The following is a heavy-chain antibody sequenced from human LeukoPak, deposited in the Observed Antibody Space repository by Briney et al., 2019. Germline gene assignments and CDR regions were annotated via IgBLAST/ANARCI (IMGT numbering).Heavy chain of an antibody. V-gene: IGHV4-38-2*02. CDR3: ARDLLVTNWFDP. J-gene: IGHJ5*02. CDR1: SSSISSGYY. CDR2: IYHGGNT. D-gene: IGHD2-15*01. Sequence: SETLSLTCAVSSSSISSGYYWGWIRQPPGKGLEWIGSIYHGGNTYYNPSLKSRVTISVDTSKNQFSLKLSSVTAADTAVYYCARDLLVTNWFDPWGQGTLVTVSS.